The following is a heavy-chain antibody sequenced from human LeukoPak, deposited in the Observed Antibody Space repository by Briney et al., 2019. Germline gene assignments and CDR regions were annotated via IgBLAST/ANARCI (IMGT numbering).Heavy chain of an antibody. D-gene: IGHD3-9*01. CDR1: GYSFTSYG. J-gene: IGHJ2*01. V-gene: IGHV1-18*01. CDR2: ISAYNGNT. Sequence: GESLKISCKGSGYSFTSYGISWVRQAPGQGLEWMGWISAYNGNTNYAQKLQGRVTMTTDTSTSTAYMELRSLRSDDTAVYYCARGLVDILTGLPGDFDLWGLAPWSLSPQ. CDR3: ARGLVDILTGLPGDFDL.